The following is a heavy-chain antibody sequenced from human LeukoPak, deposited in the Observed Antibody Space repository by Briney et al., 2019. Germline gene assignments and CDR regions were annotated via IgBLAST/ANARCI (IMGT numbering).Heavy chain of an antibody. V-gene: IGHV3-7*02. CDR1: GFTFSSYW. Sequence: GGSLRLSCAASGFTFSSYWMSWVRQAPGKGLEWVANIKHDGSEKYYVDSVKGRFTISKDNAKNSLYLQMNSLRAEDTAVYYCARVPHYGDYVHYYFDYWGQGTLVTVSS. CDR3: ARVPHYGDYVHYYFDY. D-gene: IGHD4-17*01. CDR2: IKHDGSEK. J-gene: IGHJ4*02.